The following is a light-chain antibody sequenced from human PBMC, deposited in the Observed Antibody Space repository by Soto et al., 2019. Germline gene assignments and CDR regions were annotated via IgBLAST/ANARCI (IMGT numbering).Light chain of an antibody. V-gene: IGKV3-15*01. CDR2: GAS. Sequence: EIVLTQSPAPLSVSPGDRATLSCMASQSVSSNLAWYQQKPGQTPRLLIYGASTRATGVPPRFSGSRSGTECTLTISSLQSEDFAVYYCQQYIYRPWTFGQGTKVDIK. CDR3: QQYIYRPWT. CDR1: QSVSSN. J-gene: IGKJ1*01.